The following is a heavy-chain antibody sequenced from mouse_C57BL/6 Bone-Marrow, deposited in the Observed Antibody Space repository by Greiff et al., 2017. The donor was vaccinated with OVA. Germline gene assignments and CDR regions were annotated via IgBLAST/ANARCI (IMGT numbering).Heavy chain of an antibody. J-gene: IGHJ1*03. Sequence: VQLQQPGAELVMPGASVKLSCKASGYTFTSYWMHWVKQRPGQGLEWIGEIDPSDSYTNYNQKFKGKSTLTVDKSSSTAYMQLSSLTSEDSAVYYCAHGSSYYWYFDVWGTGTTVTVSS. CDR1: GYTFTSYW. V-gene: IGHV1-69*01. CDR2: IDPSDSYT. CDR3: AHGSSYYWYFDV. D-gene: IGHD1-1*01.